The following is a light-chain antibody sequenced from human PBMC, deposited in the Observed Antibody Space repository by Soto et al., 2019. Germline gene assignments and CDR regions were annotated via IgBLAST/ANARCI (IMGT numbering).Light chain of an antibody. Sequence: IQMTQSPSSLSASVGDRVIITCRASQGIGNSLAWYQQKAGRVPKLLMHSASTLLSGVPSRFSGSGSGTDFTLTISSLQPEAVATYYCQKYDSAPWTFGQGTKVEIK. CDR3: QKYDSAPWT. CDR2: SAS. V-gene: IGKV1-27*01. CDR1: QGIGNS. J-gene: IGKJ1*01.